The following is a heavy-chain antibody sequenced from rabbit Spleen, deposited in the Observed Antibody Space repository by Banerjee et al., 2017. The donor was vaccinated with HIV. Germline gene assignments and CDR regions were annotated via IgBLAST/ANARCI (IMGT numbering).Heavy chain of an antibody. V-gene: IGHV1S47*01. CDR1: GFSFSNKA. J-gene: IGHJ4*01. CDR3: ASDPAYASVSTYNIPVL. CDR2: IDPIFGSP. D-gene: IGHD1-1*01. Sequence: QEQLVESGGGLVKLEGSLKLSCTVSGFSFSNKAVMCWFRQATGKGLEWIGSIDPIFGSPCSASWVNGRFAISSHTAQNTLYLQLYSLTAADTATYFRASDPAYASVSTYNIPVLWGQGTLVTVS.